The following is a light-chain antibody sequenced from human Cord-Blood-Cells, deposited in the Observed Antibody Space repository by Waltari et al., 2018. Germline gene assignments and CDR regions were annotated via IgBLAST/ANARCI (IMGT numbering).Light chain of an antibody. CDR1: NIARNS. J-gene: IGLJ2*01. CDR3: QVWDSSSDHPVV. Sequence: SYVLTQPPSVSVAPGKTARITCGGNNIARNSVHLYQQKPGQAPVLVVYDDSDRPPGIPERFSGSNSGNTATLTISRVEAGDEADYYCQVWDSSSDHPVVFGGGTKLTVL. CDR2: DDS. V-gene: IGLV3-21*03.